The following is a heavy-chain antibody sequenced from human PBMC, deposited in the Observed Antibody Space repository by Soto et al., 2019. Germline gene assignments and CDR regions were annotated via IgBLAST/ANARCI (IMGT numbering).Heavy chain of an antibody. V-gene: IGHV1-69*06. D-gene: IGHD2-2*01. CDR1: GGTFSSYA. CDR3: ARDEDIVVVPAAKASPYYYYGMDV. CDR2: IIPIFGTA. Sequence: SVKVSCKASGGTFSSYAISWVRQAPGQGLEWMGGIIPIFGTANYAQKFQGRVTITADKSTSTAYMELSSLRSEDTAVYYCARDEDIVVVPAAKASPYYYYGMDVWGQGTTVTVS. J-gene: IGHJ6*02.